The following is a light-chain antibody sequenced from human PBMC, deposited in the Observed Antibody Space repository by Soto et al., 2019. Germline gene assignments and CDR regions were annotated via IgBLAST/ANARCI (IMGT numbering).Light chain of an antibody. CDR1: SSDVGGYNY. CDR3: SSYTSSSTLV. Sequence: QSALTQPASVSGSPGQSITISCTGTSSDVGGYNYVSWYQQHPGKPPKLMIYDVSNRPSGVSNRFSGSKSGNTAYLTISGLQAEDEADYYGSSYTSSSTLVFGTGTKLTVL. CDR2: DVS. V-gene: IGLV2-14*01. J-gene: IGLJ1*01.